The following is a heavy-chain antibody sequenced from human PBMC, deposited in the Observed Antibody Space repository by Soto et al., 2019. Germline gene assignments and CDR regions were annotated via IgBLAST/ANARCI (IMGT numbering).Heavy chain of an antibody. V-gene: IGHV1-69*06. CDR2: ITPIFGTA. J-gene: IGHJ4*02. CDR1: GRTVSSYA. D-gene: IGHD3-22*01. Sequence: CEGAGRTVSSYAMGGVRQSHEQGLEGMGGITPIFGTANYAQKFQGRVTITADKSISTAYLQWSSLKASDTAMYYCARLTGNRLYYDSSGYYWLLDYWGQGTLVPVSS. CDR3: ARLTGNRLYYDSSGYYWLLDY.